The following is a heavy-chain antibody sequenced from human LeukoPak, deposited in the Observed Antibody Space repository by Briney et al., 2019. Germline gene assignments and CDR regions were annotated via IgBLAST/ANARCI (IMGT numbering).Heavy chain of an antibody. V-gene: IGHV3-21*06. CDR2: ISSGSGHI. Sequence: GGSLRLSCAASGFTFSSFAMSWVRQAPGKGLEWVSSISSGSGHIFYADSVRGRFTISRDNAKDSLYLQMNSLRAGDAAVYYCARGGTGATRDDTFDIWGQGAMVTVSS. D-gene: IGHD1-7*01. J-gene: IGHJ3*02. CDR3: ARGGTGATRDDTFDI. CDR1: GFTFSSFA.